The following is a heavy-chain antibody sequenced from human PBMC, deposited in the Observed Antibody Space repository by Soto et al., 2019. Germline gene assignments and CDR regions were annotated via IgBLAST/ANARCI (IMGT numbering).Heavy chain of an antibody. D-gene: IGHD3-22*01. CDR2: INHSGST. V-gene: IGHV4-34*01. Sequence: SETLSLTCAVYVGPFSGYSWSWIRQPPGKGLEWIGEINHSGSTNYNPSLKSRVTMSVDTSKNQFSLKLTSVTAADTAVYYCARGQRIGIITAWFDYWGQGNMVT. CDR1: VGPFSGYS. CDR3: ARGQRIGIITAWFDY. J-gene: IGHJ4*02.